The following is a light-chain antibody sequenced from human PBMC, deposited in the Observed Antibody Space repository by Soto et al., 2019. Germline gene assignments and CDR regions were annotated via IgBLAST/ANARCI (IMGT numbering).Light chain of an antibody. CDR3: QQYGSSPGT. CDR1: QSVSSSY. Sequence: DIVLTQSPGTLSLSPGERATLSCRASQSVSSSYLAWYQQKPGHAHRLLIYGPSSRATGIPDRFSGSGSGTDLTLIISRLEPEDFAVYYCQQYGSSPGTFGQGTKVEIK. CDR2: GPS. J-gene: IGKJ1*01. V-gene: IGKV3-20*01.